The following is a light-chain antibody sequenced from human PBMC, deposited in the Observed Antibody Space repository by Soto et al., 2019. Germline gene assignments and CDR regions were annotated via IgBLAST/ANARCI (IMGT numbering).Light chain of an antibody. CDR3: CSYAGSTTWV. V-gene: IGLV2-23*01. CDR1: SSDVGGQKL. CDR2: EGS. Sequence: QSALTQPASVSGSPGQSITISCTGTSSDVGGQKLVSWYQQHPGKAPKVLLYEGSERPSGVSDRFSGSKSGNTASLTISGLQAEDEADYDCCSYAGSTTWVFGGGTKVTVL. J-gene: IGLJ3*02.